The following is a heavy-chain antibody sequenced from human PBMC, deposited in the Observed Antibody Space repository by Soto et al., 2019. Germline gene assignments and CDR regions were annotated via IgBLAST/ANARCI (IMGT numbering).Heavy chain of an antibody. J-gene: IGHJ4*01. D-gene: IGHD1-20*01. CDR1: GFTFSAHW. V-gene: IGHV3-7*01. CDR2: IQEDGSDK. Sequence: EVQLVESGGGLVQPGGSLRLSCAASGFTFSAHWMTWVRQAPGKGLEWVANIQEDGSDKYYVDSVKGRFTISRDNAENSLYLQMNSLRAEDTDVYYCARFYNSNFAYWGHGPLVTVS. CDR3: ARFYNSNFAY.